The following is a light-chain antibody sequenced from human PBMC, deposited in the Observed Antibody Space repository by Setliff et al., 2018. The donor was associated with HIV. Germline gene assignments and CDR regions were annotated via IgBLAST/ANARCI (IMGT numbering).Light chain of an antibody. CDR3: CSYAGTYSYV. V-gene: IGLV2-11*01. CDR2: DVT. J-gene: IGLJ1*01. Sequence: QSALAQPRSVSGSPGQSVTVSCTGSSSDVGGYNYVSWYQQHPRKAPKLILYDVTKRPSGVPDRFSGSKSGDTASLTISGLQSEDEADYYCCSYAGTYSYVFGTGTKVTV. CDR1: SSDVGGYNY.